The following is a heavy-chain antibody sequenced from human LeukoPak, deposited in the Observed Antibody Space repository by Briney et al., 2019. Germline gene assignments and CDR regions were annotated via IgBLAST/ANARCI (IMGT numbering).Heavy chain of an antibody. Sequence: GGSLRLSRAASGFTFDEYGMNWVRQAPEKGLEWVSGINWNGASTNYADSVQGRFTISRDNAKNSLFLQMSSLRAEDTALYFCARGGYSYGYAGVSPHYMAIWGKGTMVTVSS. D-gene: IGHD5-18*01. CDR2: INWNGAST. CDR1: GFTFDEYG. J-gene: IGHJ6*03. V-gene: IGHV3-20*04. CDR3: ARGGYSYGYAGVSPHYMAI.